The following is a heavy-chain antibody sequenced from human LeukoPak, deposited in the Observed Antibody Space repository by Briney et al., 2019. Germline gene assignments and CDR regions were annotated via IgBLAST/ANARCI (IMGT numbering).Heavy chain of an antibody. CDR1: GGSFSGYY. D-gene: IGHD3-10*01. CDR2: INHSGSN. J-gene: IGHJ4*02. Sequence: PSETLSLTCAVYGGSFSGYYWSWIRHPPGKGLGWIGEINHSGSNNYNPSLKSRVTISVDTSKNQFSLKLSSVTAADTAVYYCARGPLWFGELPIDYWGQGTLVTVSS. V-gene: IGHV4-34*01. CDR3: ARGPLWFGELPIDY.